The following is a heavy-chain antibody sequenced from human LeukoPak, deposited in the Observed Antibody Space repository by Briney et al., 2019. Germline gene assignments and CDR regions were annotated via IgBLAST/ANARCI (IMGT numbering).Heavy chain of an antibody. J-gene: IGHJ6*01. CDR3: AKRDSSNWYGALDV. V-gene: IGHV3-43*02. D-gene: IGHD6-13*01. CDR1: GFTFDDYA. CDR2: ISGDGGST. Sequence: GGSLRLSCAASGFTFDDYAMHWVRQAPGKGLEWVSLISGDGGSTYYADSVKGRFTISRDNSKNSLYLQMNSLRTGDTALYYCAKRDSSNWYGALDVWGQGTTVTVSS.